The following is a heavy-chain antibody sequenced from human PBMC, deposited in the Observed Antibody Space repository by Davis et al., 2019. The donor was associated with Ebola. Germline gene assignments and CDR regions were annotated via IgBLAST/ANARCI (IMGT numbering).Heavy chain of an antibody. J-gene: IGHJ4*02. Sequence: GESLKISCAASGFTFSGSAMHWVRQASGKGLEWVGRIRSKVNSYATAYAASVKGRFTISRDDSKNTAYLQMNSLKTEDTAVYYCTSHSITMVQGVTYYFDYWGQGTLVTVSS. CDR1: GFTFSGSA. CDR2: IRSKVNSYAT. CDR3: TSHSITMVQGVTYYFDY. V-gene: IGHV3-73*01. D-gene: IGHD3-10*01.